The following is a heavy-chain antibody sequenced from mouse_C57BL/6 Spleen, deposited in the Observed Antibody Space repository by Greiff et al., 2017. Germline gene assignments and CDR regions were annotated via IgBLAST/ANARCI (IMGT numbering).Heavy chain of an antibody. J-gene: IGHJ4*01. D-gene: IGHD1-1*01. Sequence: EVKVVESGGGLVQSGRSLRLSCATSGFTFSDFYMEWVRQAPGKGLEWIAASRNKANDYTTEYSASVKDRFIVSRDTTQSILYLQMNALRAEDTAIYYCARGTTVVATDYAMDYWGQGTSVTVSS. CDR2: SRNKANDYTT. CDR1: GFTFSDFY. V-gene: IGHV7-1*01. CDR3: ARGTTVVATDYAMDY.